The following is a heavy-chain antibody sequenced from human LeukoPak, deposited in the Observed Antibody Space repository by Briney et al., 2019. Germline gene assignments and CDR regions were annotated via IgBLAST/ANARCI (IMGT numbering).Heavy chain of an antibody. J-gene: IGHJ4*02. V-gene: IGHV4-39*01. CDR1: GGSIRRSDFH. CDR3: ASRDDFWNGYYFDF. D-gene: IGHD3-3*01. Sequence: PSETLSLTCTVSGGSIRRSDFHWGWVRQPPGKGLEWIGIISHSGSTFYNPSLKSRVTISVDASTNQFSLKVRSVTAADTALYYCASRDDFWNGYYFDFWGQGILVTVPS. CDR2: ISHSGST.